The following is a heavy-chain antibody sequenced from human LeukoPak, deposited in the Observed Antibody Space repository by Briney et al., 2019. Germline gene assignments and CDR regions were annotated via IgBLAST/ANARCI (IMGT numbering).Heavy chain of an antibody. CDR3: ARDLVVCSSTSCSRGAFDI. J-gene: IGHJ3*02. Sequence: SETLSLTCAVSGGSISSGGYSWSWIRQPPGKGLEWIGYIYHSGSTYYNPSLKSRVTISVDRSKNQFSLKLSSVTAADTAVYYCARDLVVCSSTSCSRGAFDIWGQGTMVTVSS. V-gene: IGHV4-30-2*01. CDR2: IYHSGST. CDR1: GGSISSGGYS. D-gene: IGHD2-2*01.